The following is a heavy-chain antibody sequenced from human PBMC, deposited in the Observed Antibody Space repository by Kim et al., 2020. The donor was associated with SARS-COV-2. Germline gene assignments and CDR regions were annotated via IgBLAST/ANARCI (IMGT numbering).Heavy chain of an antibody. D-gene: IGHD3-9*01. Sequence: SETLSLTCTVSGGSISSYYWSWIRQPPGKGLEWIGYIYYSGSTNYNPSLKSRVTISVDTSKNQFSLKLSSVTAADTAVYYCARNYDILTGLDYWGQGTLVTVSS. CDR1: GGSISSYY. CDR3: ARNYDILTGLDY. J-gene: IGHJ4*02. V-gene: IGHV4-59*01. CDR2: IYYSGST.